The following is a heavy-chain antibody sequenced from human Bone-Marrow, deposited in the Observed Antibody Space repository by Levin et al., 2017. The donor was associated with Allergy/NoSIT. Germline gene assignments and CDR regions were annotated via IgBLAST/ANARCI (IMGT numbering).Heavy chain of an antibody. J-gene: IGHJ1*01. CDR1: GFTFSSYG. CDR3: ARSRLRWAEYFQH. D-gene: IGHD2-21*01. Sequence: GGSLRLSCAASGFTFSSYGMHWVRQAPGKGLEWVAVIWYDGSNKYYADSVKGRFTISRDNSKNTLYLQMNSLRAEDTAVYYCARSRLRWAEYFQHWGQGTLVTVSS. CDR2: IWYDGSNK. V-gene: IGHV3-33*01.